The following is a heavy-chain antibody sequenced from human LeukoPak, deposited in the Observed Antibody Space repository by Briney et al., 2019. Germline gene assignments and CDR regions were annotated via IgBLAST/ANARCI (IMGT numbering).Heavy chain of an antibody. Sequence: SETLSLTYAVSGGSISSDNWWSWVRQPPGKGLEWVGEIHQSGSTNYNPSPKSRVTITVDKSKSQFSLKLESVTAADTAVYYCARRNYYDSTGYYNNWGRGTLVTVSS. CDR2: IHQSGST. V-gene: IGHV4-4*02. J-gene: IGHJ4*02. CDR3: ARRNYYDSTGYYNN. D-gene: IGHD3-22*01. CDR1: GGSISSDNW.